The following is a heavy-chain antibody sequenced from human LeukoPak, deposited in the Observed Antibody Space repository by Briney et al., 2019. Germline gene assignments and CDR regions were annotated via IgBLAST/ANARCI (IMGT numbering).Heavy chain of an antibody. CDR2: INPNSGGT. J-gene: IGHJ4*02. CDR3: ARGRIVGATTGPSDY. D-gene: IGHD1-26*01. CDR1: GYSFSGHG. Sequence: ASVKVSCKASGYSFSGHGITWVRQAPGQGLEWMGRINPNSGGTNYAQKFQGRVTMTRDTSISTAYMDLSRLRSDDTAVYYCARGRIVGATTGPSDYWGQGTLVTVSS. V-gene: IGHV1-2*06.